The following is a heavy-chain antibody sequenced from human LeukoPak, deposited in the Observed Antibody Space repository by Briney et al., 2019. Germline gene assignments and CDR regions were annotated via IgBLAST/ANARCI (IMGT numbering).Heavy chain of an antibody. CDR3: ARCGYYYDSSGYSYYMDV. Sequence: KPSETLSLACIVSGGSISSHYWSWLRQPPGKGLEWIGYIYYSGSTNYNPSLKSRVTISVDTSKNQFSLKLSSVTAADTAVYYCARCGYYYDSSGYSYYMDVWGKGTTVAVSS. CDR2: IYYSGST. D-gene: IGHD3-22*01. V-gene: IGHV4-59*11. CDR1: GGSISSHY. J-gene: IGHJ6*03.